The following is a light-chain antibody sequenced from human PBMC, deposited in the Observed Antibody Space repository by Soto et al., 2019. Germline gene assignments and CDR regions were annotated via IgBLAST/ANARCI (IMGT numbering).Light chain of an antibody. J-gene: IGKJ1*01. V-gene: IGKV3-20*01. CDR2: TTS. CDR1: QSVSSNY. CDR3: QQYGSSPWT. Sequence: EIVLTQSPGTLSLSPGERATLSCRASQSVSSNYLAWYQQKPGQAPRLLIYTTSSRATGIPDRFGGSGSGTDFPLTISRLEPEDFAVYYCQQYGSSPWTFGQGTKVEIK.